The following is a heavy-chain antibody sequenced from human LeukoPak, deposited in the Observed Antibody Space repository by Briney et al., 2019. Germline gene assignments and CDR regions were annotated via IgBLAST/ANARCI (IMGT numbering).Heavy chain of an antibody. D-gene: IGHD5-12*01. Sequence: GGTLRLSCAASGFTFSSYSMNWVRQAPGKGLEWVSSISSSSSYIYYADSVKGRFTISRDNSKNTLYLQMNSLRAEDTAVYYCARGPSGYHNTGGQGTLVTVSS. V-gene: IGHV3-21*01. CDR3: ARGPSGYHNT. CDR2: ISSSSSYI. J-gene: IGHJ4*02. CDR1: GFTFSSYS.